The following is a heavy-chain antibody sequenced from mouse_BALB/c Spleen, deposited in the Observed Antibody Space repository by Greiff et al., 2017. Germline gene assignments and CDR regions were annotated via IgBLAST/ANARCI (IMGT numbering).Heavy chain of an antibody. Sequence: EVKLVESGGGLVKPGGSLKLSCAASGFTFSSYAMSWVRQTPEKRLEWVASISSGGSTYYPDSVKGRFTISRDNAKNTLFLQMTSLRSEDTAMYYCARNYRYFDYWGQGTTLTVSS. CDR2: ISSGGST. CDR1: GFTFSSYA. D-gene: IGHD2-14*01. J-gene: IGHJ2*01. CDR3: ARNYRYFDY. V-gene: IGHV5-6-5*01.